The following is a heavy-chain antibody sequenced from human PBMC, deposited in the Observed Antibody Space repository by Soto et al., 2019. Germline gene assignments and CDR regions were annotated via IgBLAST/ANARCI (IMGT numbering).Heavy chain of an antibody. CDR2: ISGVGGTT. V-gene: IGHV3-23*01. J-gene: IGHJ5*02. Sequence: EVQLLESGGGLVQRGGSLRLSCVASGFSFSDFAMSWVRQGPGKGLEWVSGISGVGGTTYYSDSVKGRFIISRDSSTNTVFLQMNRLTAEDTGVYYCARDATGMVGRPNTNWFDPWGQGTLVTVSS. CDR3: ARDATGMVGRPNTNWFDP. CDR1: GFSFSDFA. D-gene: IGHD2-15*01.